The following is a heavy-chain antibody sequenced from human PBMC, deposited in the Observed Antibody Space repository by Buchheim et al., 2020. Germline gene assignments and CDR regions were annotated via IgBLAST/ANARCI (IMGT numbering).Heavy chain of an antibody. D-gene: IGHD4-17*01. J-gene: IGHJ6*02. CDR1: GYTFTGYY. Sequence: QVQLVQSGAEVKKPGASVKVSCKASGYTFTGYYMHWVRQAPGQGLEWMGRINPNSGGTNYAQKFQGRVTMTRDTSISTAYMELSRLRSDDTAVYYCARDGGHDYGAEGASRYYYYYGMDVWGQGTT. CDR3: ARDGGHDYGAEGASRYYYYYGMDV. CDR2: INPNSGGT. V-gene: IGHV1-2*06.